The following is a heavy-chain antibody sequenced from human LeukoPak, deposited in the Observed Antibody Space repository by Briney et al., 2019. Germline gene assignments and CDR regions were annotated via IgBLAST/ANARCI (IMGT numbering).Heavy chain of an antibody. CDR2: IYYSGST. V-gene: IGHV4-59*01. J-gene: IGHJ3*02. CDR1: GGSISSYY. Sequence: SETLSLTCTVSGGSISSYYWSWIRQPPGKGLEWIGYIYYSGSTNYNPSLKSRVTISVDTSKNQFSLKLSSVTAADTAVYYCASDLRVVMHDAFDIWGQGTMVTVSS. CDR3: ASDLRVVMHDAFDI. D-gene: IGHD2-21*01.